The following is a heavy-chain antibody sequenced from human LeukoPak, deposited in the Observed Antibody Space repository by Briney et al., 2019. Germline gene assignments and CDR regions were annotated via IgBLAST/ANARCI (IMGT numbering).Heavy chain of an antibody. CDR2: IRAKTFGGAS. Sequence: GESLRLSCTASGFTFGDHAMSWVRQAPGKGLEWLSLIRAKTFGGASEYAASVKGRFTISRDDSKSIAYLEMDSLTTEDTAVYYCTRDSLYCSTSTCYGSSAIFYYYMDAWGKGTMVTVSS. D-gene: IGHD2-2*01. J-gene: IGHJ6*03. V-gene: IGHV3-49*04. CDR3: TRDSLYCSTSTCYGSSAIFYYYMDA. CDR1: GFTFGDHA.